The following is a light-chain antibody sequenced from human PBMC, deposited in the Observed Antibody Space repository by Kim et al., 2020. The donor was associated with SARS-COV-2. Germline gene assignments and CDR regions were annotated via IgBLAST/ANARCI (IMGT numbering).Light chain of an antibody. CDR2: KFD. CDR3: SSYIRGSTTYV. V-gene: IGLV2-14*01. J-gene: IGLJ1*01. Sequence: QAITISCTSTSGDGGGYKYDSWYQQHPGKAPKLVIYKFDNRPSGVSIRFAGSKSGYAASLTISRLQAEDEADYYCSSYIRGSTTYVFGAGTKVTVL. CDR1: SGDGGGYKY.